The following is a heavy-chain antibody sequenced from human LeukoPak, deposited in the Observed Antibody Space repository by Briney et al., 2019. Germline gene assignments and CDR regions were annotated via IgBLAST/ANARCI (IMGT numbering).Heavy chain of an antibody. V-gene: IGHV4-61*01. J-gene: IGHJ6*02. CDR3: ARDRSPEGYYDSSHWDYYHGMDV. D-gene: IGHD3-22*01. CDR2: IYYSGST. CDR1: GGSISSSSYY. Sequence: PSETLSLTCTVSGGSISSSSYYWGWIRQPPGKGLEWIGYIYYSGSTNYNPSLKSRVTISVDTSKNQFSLNLSSVTAADTAMYYCARDRSPEGYYDSSHWDYYHGMDVWGQGTTVTVSS.